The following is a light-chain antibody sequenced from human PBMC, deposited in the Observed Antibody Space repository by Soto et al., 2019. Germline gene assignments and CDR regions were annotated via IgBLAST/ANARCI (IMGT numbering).Light chain of an antibody. CDR1: QRVSNY. V-gene: IGKV3-11*01. Sequence: EVVLTQSPATLSLSPGERATLSCRASQRVSNYLAWYQQKPGQAPRLLIYDASTRATGIPARFSGSGSGTDFTLTISSLEPEDFAVYYCQLRSTFGQGTKLEIK. CDR3: QLRST. J-gene: IGKJ2*01. CDR2: DAS.